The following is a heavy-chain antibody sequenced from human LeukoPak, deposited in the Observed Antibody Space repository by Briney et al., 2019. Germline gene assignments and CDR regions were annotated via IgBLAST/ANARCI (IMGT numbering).Heavy chain of an antibody. CDR1: GFTFSSYA. CDR2: ISGSGGST. D-gene: IGHD2-15*01. J-gene: IGHJ4*02. V-gene: IGHV3-23*01. CDR3: AKVQDIVVVVAAFDY. Sequence: GGSLRLSCAASGFTFSSYAMSWVRQARGKGLEWVSAISGSGGSTYYADSVKGRFTISRGNSKNTLYLQMNSLRAEDTAVYYCAKVQDIVVVVAAFDYWGQGTLVTVSS.